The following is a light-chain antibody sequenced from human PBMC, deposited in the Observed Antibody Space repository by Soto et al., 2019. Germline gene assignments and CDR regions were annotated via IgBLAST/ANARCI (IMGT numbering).Light chain of an antibody. V-gene: IGKV3-20*01. Sequence: EIVLTRSPGTLSLSPGERATLSCRASQSVRSNCLAWYQHKPGQAPRLLIYGTSSRATDIPDRFTGSGSGTDFTLTISRLEPEDFAVYSCQQYGRPPQTFGQGTKVDIK. CDR1: QSVRSNC. CDR2: GTS. CDR3: QQYGRPPQT. J-gene: IGKJ1*01.